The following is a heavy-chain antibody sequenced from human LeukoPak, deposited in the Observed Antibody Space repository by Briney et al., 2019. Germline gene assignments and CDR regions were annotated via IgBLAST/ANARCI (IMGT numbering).Heavy chain of an antibody. CDR3: ARARFGEPYDAFSL. Sequence: PGESLRLSCAASGFSSRDHYLSWIRQAPGKGLEWLASVSSTGTTISYADSVKGRFTISRDDAKNSLFLQMTSLRGEDTALYYCARARFGEPYDAFSLWGQGTMVTVSS. J-gene: IGHJ3*01. CDR1: GFSSRDHY. V-gene: IGHV3-11*01. D-gene: IGHD3-10*01. CDR2: VSSTGTTI.